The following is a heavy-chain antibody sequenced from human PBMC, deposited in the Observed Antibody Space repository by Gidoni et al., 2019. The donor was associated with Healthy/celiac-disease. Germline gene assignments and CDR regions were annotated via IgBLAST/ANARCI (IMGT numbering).Heavy chain of an antibody. D-gene: IGHD1-26*01. CDR1: GFTFSSYA. V-gene: IGHV3-23*01. CDR3: AKGEVGATGGYHAFDI. J-gene: IGHJ3*02. CDR2: ISGSGGST. Sequence: EVQLLESGGGLVQPGGSLRLSCAASGFTFSSYAMSWVRQAPGKGLEWVAAISGSGGSTYYADSVKGRFTISRDNSKNTLYLQMNSLRAEDTAVYYCAKGEVGATGGYHAFDIWGQGTMVTVSS.